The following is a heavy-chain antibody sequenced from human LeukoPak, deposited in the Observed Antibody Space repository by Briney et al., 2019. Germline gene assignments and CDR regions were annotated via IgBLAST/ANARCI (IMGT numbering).Heavy chain of an antibody. CDR2: ISGSGGGT. Sequence: GGSLRLSCAVSGITLSNYGMSWVRQAPGKGLEWVAGISGSGGGTNYADSVKGRFTISRDNPRNALYLQMNSLRAEDAAVYFCAKRGVVIRVILVGFHREAYYFDSWGQGALVTVSS. J-gene: IGHJ4*02. V-gene: IGHV3-23*01. D-gene: IGHD3-22*01. CDR1: GITLSNYG. CDR3: AKRGVVIRVILVGFHREAYYFDS.